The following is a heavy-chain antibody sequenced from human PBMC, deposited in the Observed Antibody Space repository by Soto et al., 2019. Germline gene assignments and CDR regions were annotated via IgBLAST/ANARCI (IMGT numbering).Heavy chain of an antibody. Sequence: VASVKVSCEVSGYTLTELSIHWLRQAPGKGLEWMGGFDPEDGETIYAQKFQGRVTMTEDTSTDTAYMELSSLRSEDTAVYYCETALVPISGGILWGQGPLVTV. D-gene: IGHD6-19*01. CDR1: GYTLTELS. CDR2: FDPEDGET. CDR3: ETALVPISGGIL. J-gene: IGHJ4*02. V-gene: IGHV1-24*01.